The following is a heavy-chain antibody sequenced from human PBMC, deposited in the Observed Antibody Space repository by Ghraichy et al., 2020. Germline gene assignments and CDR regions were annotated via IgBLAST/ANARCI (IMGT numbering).Heavy chain of an antibody. J-gene: IGHJ4*02. CDR2: IVPLYGIP. CDR3: ASPSPSRSFYPSFFEC. Sequence: SVKVSCKASGGTFNNFAVNWVRQAPGQGLEWMGGIVPLYGIPHYAQEFQGRLTIIADDSTGTASMELTSLRSEDTAGDYCASPSPSRSFYPSFFECWGQGTLVTVSS. D-gene: IGHD1-26*01. CDR1: GGTFNNFA. V-gene: IGHV1-69*13.